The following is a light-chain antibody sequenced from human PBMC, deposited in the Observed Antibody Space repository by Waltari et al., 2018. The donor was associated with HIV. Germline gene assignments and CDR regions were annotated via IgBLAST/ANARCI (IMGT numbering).Light chain of an antibody. CDR3: QVWDSSSDHVV. V-gene: IGLV3-21*04. CDR2: YDS. CDR1: NIGSKH. Sequence: SYVLTQPPSVSVAPGKTARITCGGNNIGSKHVHWYQQKPGQAPVLVIYYDSDRPSGIPERFSGSNSGNTATLTISRVEAGDEADYYCQVWDSSSDHVVFGGGTKLTVL. J-gene: IGLJ2*01.